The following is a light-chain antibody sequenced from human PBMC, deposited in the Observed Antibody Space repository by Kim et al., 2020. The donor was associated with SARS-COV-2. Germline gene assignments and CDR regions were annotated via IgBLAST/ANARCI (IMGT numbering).Light chain of an antibody. CDR1: STNIGNNY. V-gene: IGLV1-47*01. CDR2: RNN. Sequence: PGQRVTISCSGRSTNIGNNYVYWYQQRPGKAPKFLIYRNNQRPSGVPDRFSGFKSGTSASLAISGLRSEDEADYYCAVWDDSLRGVFGGGTQLTVL. J-gene: IGLJ3*02. CDR3: AVWDDSLRGV.